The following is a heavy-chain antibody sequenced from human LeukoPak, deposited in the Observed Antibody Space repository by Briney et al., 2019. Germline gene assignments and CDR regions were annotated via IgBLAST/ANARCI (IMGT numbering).Heavy chain of an antibody. CDR1: GGSISSGGYY. J-gene: IGHJ6*02. V-gene: IGHV4-31*03. CDR2: IYYSGRT. Sequence: PSETLSLTCTVSGGSISSGGYYWSWIRQHPGKGLEWIGYIYYSGRTYYNPSLKSRVTISVDTSKNQFSLKLSSVTAADTAVYYCARDQGTTGYYYGMDVWGQGTRVTVSS. CDR3: ARDQGTTGYYYGMDV. D-gene: IGHD4-17*01.